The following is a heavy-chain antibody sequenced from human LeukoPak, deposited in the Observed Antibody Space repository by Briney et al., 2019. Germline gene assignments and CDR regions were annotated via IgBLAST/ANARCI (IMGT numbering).Heavy chain of an antibody. CDR2: IIPIFGTA. Sequence: ASVTVSCTASGGTFSSYAISWVRQAPGQGLEWMGGIIPIFGTANYAQTFQGRVTITTDESTSTAYMQLSSLRSEDTAVYYRARERERFLENYYYYYMDVWGKGTTVTVSS. J-gene: IGHJ6*03. CDR1: GGTFSSYA. V-gene: IGHV1-69*05. CDR3: ARERERFLENYYYYYMDV. D-gene: IGHD3-3*01.